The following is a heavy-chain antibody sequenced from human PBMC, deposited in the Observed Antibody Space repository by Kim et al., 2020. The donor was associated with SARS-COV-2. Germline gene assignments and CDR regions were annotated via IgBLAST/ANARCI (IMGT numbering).Heavy chain of an antibody. J-gene: IGHJ6*02. CDR3: AAPIYYCAGGDCHYGMDV. V-gene: IGHV1-58*01. CDR1: GFTFTSSA. D-gene: IGHD2-21*02. CDR2: IVVGSGNT. Sequence: ASVKVSCKASGFTFTSSAVQWVRQARGQRLEWIGWIVVGSGNTNYAQKFQERVTITRDMSTSTAYMELSSLRSEDTAVYYCAAPIYYCAGGDCHYGMDVWGQGTTVTVSS.